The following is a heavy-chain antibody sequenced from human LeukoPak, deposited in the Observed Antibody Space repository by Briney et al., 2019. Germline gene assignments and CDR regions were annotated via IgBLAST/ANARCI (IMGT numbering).Heavy chain of an antibody. D-gene: IGHD1-1*01. CDR1: GFTFSNAW. CDR2: IKSKTDGGTT. CDR3: TTPRRRRDAFDI. Sequence: GGSLRLTCAASGFTFSNAWMSWVRQAPGKGLEWVGRIKSKTDGGTTDYAAPVKGRFTISRDDSKNTLYLQMNSLKTEDTAVYYCTTPRRRRDAFDIWGQGTMVTVSS. V-gene: IGHV3-15*01. J-gene: IGHJ3*02.